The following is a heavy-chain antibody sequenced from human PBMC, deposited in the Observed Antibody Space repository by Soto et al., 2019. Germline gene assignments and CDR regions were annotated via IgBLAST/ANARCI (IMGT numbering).Heavy chain of an antibody. CDR1: GFTFSSYW. J-gene: IGHJ3*02. CDR3: ARAREMATISDAFDI. Sequence: PGGSLRLSCAASGFTFSSYWMHWVRQAPGKGLVWVSRINSDGSSTSYADSVKGRFTISRDNAKNTLYLQMNSLRAEDTAVYYCARAREMATISDAFDIWGQGTMVTVSS. D-gene: IGHD5-12*01. V-gene: IGHV3-74*01. CDR2: INSDGSST.